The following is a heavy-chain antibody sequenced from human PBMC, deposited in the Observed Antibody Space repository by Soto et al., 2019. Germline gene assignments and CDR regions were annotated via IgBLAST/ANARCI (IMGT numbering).Heavy chain of an antibody. D-gene: IGHD2-2*01. V-gene: IGHV1-69*02. CDR2: IIPILGIA. J-gene: IGHJ4*02. CDR1: GGTFSSYT. Sequence: SVKVSCKCSGGTFSSYTISWVRQAPGQGLEWMGRIIPILGIANYAQKFQGRVTITADKSTSTAYMELSSLRSEDTAVYYCARGYCSSTSCYVTTYEYWGQGTLVTVSS. CDR3: ARGYCSSTSCYVTTYEY.